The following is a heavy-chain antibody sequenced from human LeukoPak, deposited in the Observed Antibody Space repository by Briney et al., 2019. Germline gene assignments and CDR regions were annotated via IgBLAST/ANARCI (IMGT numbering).Heavy chain of an antibody. V-gene: IGHV4-4*07. Sequence: PSETLSLTCTVSGGSISTYYWSWIRQPPGKGLEWIGRIHTSGNCDYNPSLKSRVTMSVDTSKNQFSLKVTSVTAADTAVYYCAREGSATARPFVSNDYWGQGTLVTVSS. CDR3: AREGSATARPFVSNDY. CDR2: IHTSGNC. D-gene: IGHD6-6*01. J-gene: IGHJ4*02. CDR1: GGSISTYY.